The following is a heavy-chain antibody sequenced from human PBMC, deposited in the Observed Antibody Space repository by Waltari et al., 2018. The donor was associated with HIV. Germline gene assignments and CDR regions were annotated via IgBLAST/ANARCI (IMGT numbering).Heavy chain of an antibody. CDR3: STYYYDSSGYYSLIN. Sequence: QMQLVQSGPEVKKPGTSVKVSCKASGFTFTSSAMQWVRQARGQRLEWIGWIVVGSGNTNYAQKFQERVTITRDMSTSTAYMELSSLRSEDTAVYYCSTYYYDSSGYYSLINWGQGTLVTVSS. CDR2: IVVGSGNT. D-gene: IGHD3-22*01. CDR1: GFTFTSSA. J-gene: IGHJ4*02. V-gene: IGHV1-58*02.